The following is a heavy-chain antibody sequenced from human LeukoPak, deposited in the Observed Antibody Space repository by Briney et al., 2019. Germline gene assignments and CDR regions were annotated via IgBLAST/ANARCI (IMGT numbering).Heavy chain of an antibody. Sequence: PGGSLRLSRAASGFTFSSYSMNWVRQAPGKGLEWVSSISSSSSYIYYADSAKGRFTISRDNAKDSLYLQMNSLRAEDTAVYYCARTINVLRFLEWIYAFDIWGQGTMVTVSS. V-gene: IGHV3-21*01. CDR3: ARTINVLRFLEWIYAFDI. D-gene: IGHD3-3*01. CDR1: GFTFSSYS. CDR2: ISSSSSYI. J-gene: IGHJ3*02.